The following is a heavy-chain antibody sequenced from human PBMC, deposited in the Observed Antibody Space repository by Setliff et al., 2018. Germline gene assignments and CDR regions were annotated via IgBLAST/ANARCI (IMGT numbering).Heavy chain of an antibody. D-gene: IGHD2-8*02. V-gene: IGHV4-34*01. CDR1: GGSFRGFY. Sequence: PSETLSLTCAVYGGSFRGFYWTWIRKPPGKGLEWNGEINHSGSSGHNPSLGSRVSISVDTSKNQISLSLNSVTVADTDVYYCARQIRPGIALTGGIDYWGQGALVTVSS. J-gene: IGHJ4*02. CDR2: INHSGSS. CDR3: ARQIRPGIALTGGIDY.